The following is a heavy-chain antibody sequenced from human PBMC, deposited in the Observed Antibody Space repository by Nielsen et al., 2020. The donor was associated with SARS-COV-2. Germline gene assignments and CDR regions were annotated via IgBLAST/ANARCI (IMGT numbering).Heavy chain of an antibody. V-gene: IGHV3-21*01. Sequence: GESLKISCAASGFTFSSYSMNWVRQAPGKGLEWVSSISSSSSYIYYADSVEGRFTISRDNAKNSLYLQMNSLRAEDTAVYYCARAPTGWGSGSYLARYWGQGTLVTVSS. CDR1: GFTFSSYS. J-gene: IGHJ4*02. CDR3: ARAPTGWGSGSYLARY. CDR2: ISSSSSYI. D-gene: IGHD3-10*01.